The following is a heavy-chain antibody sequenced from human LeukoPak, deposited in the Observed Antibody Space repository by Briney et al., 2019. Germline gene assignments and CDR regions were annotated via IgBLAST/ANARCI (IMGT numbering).Heavy chain of an antibody. CDR3: AKDDAWVRYQD. CDR2: ISGSGVIT. CDR1: GFTFSSHG. D-gene: IGHD5-12*01. V-gene: IGHV3-23*01. J-gene: IGHJ4*02. Sequence: GGSLRLSCAASGFTFSSHGTNWVRQAPGKGLEWVSGISGSGVITYYADSVKGRFTISRDNSKNTLDLQMNSLRAEDTAAYYCAKDDAWVRYQDWGQGTLVTVSS.